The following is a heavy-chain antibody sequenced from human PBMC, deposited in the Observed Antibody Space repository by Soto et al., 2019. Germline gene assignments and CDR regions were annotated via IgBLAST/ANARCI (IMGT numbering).Heavy chain of an antibody. CDR3: ARANGGTYYYYGMDV. CDR2: ISYDGSNK. CDR1: GFTFSSYA. V-gene: IGHV3-30-3*01. D-gene: IGHD4-17*01. Sequence: GGSLRLSCAASGFTFSSYAMHWVRQAPGKGLEWVAVISYDGSNKYYADSVKGRFTISRDNSKNTLYLQMNSLRAEDTAVYYCARANGGTYYYYGMDVWGQGTTVTVSS. J-gene: IGHJ6*02.